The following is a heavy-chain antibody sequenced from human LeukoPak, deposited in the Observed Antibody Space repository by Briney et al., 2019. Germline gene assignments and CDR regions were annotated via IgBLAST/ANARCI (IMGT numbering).Heavy chain of an antibody. CDR3: ARQKSPLIRASNWFDP. CDR2: IHYSGST. Sequence: SETLSLTCTVSGDSISSSSYYWGWIRQPPGKGLEWIGSIHYSGSTYYNPSLKSRVTISVDTSKNQFSLKLSSVTAADTAVYYCARQKSPLIRASNWFDPWGQGTLVTVSS. CDR1: GDSISSSSYY. D-gene: IGHD3-22*01. V-gene: IGHV4-39*01. J-gene: IGHJ5*02.